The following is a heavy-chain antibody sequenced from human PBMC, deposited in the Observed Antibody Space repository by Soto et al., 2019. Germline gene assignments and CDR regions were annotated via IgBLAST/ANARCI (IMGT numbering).Heavy chain of an antibody. CDR2: TSYDGNNK. V-gene: IGHV3-30*19. J-gene: IGHJ4*02. CDR1: WFRFKSFV. Sequence: QVQLVESGGGVVQPGTSLRLSCAASWFRFKSFVMHWVRQAPGKGLEWVAFTSYDGNNKDYGDSVKGRSTVSRDNSQHTLHLQMDVLRPEDTALYYCARWGTTGGFDLWGQGTLVAGSS. D-gene: IGHD3-16*01. CDR3: ARWGTTGGFDL.